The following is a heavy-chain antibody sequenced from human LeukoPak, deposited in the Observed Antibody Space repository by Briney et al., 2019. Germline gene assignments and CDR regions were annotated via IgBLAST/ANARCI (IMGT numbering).Heavy chain of an antibody. CDR1: GGSISSYY. CDR3: ARDVQGYYYYYMDV. V-gene: IGHV4-39*07. J-gene: IGHJ6*03. Sequence: KPSETLSLTCTVSGGSISSYYWGWIRQPPGKGLEWIGSIYYSGSTYYNPSLKSRVTISVDTSKNQFSLKLSSVTAADTAVYYCARDVQGYYYYYMDVWGKGTTVTVSS. CDR2: IYYSGST.